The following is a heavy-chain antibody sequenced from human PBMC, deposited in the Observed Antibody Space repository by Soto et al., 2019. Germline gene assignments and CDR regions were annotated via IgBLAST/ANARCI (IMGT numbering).Heavy chain of an antibody. V-gene: IGHV1-18*01. CDR3: ARGITGIAAAGAYYYYGMDV. J-gene: IGHJ6*02. CDR1: GYTFTSYG. CDR2: ISAYNGNT. Sequence: ASVKVSCKASGYTFTSYGISWVRQAPGQGLEWMGWISAYNGNTNYAQKLQGRVTMTTDTSTSTAYMELRSLRSDDTAVYYCARGITGIAAAGAYYYYGMDVWGQGTMVTVSS. D-gene: IGHD6-13*01.